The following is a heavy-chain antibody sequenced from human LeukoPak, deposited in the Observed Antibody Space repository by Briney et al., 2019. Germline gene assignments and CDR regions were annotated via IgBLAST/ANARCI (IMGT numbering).Heavy chain of an antibody. CDR3: ARNYYDSSAYYYFDY. D-gene: IGHD3-22*01. J-gene: IGHJ4*02. Sequence: GGSLRLSCAASGFTFSSYAMNWVRQAPGKGLEWVSTISGSGDSTYYADSVKGRFTISRDNSKNTLYLQMNSLRAEDTAVYYCARNYYDSSAYYYFDYWGQGTLVTVSS. CDR1: GFTFSSYA. CDR2: ISGSGDST. V-gene: IGHV3-23*01.